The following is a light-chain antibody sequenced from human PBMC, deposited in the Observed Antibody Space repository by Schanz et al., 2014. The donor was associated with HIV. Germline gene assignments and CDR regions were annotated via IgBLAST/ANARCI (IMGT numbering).Light chain of an antibody. Sequence: DIQMTQSPSSLSASVGDRVTITCRASQSISNYLNWYQQKPGNAPKLLIYAASNLQSGVPSRFSGSGSGTDFTLTISSLQPEDFATYYCQQSFNTPYTFGQGTKLQ. CDR2: AAS. CDR1: QSISNY. CDR3: QQSFNTPYT. J-gene: IGKJ2*01. V-gene: IGKV1-39*01.